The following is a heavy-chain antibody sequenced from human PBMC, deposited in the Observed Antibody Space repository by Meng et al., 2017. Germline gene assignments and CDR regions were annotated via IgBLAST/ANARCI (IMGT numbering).Heavy chain of an antibody. CDR2: ISSSGSTI. CDR3: AKEGLLRRRKTGDPPIHWFDP. CDR1: GFTFSSYE. J-gene: IGHJ5*02. D-gene: IGHD7-27*01. Sequence: GESLKISCAASGFTFSSYEMNWVRQAPGKGLEWVSYISSSGSTIYYADSVKGRFTISRDNAKNTLYLQMNSLRAEDTAVYYCAKEGLLRRRKTGDPPIHWFDPWGQGTLVTVSS. V-gene: IGHV3-48*03.